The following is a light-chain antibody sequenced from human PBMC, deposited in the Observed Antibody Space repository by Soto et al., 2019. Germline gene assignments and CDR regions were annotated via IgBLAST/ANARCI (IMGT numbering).Light chain of an antibody. V-gene: IGKV1-5*03. Sequence: DIQMTQSPSTLSASVGDRVTITCRASQSISSWLAWYQQKPGKAPKLLIHKASSLESGVPSRFIGSGSGTEFTLTISNLQPDDFATYYCQQYNSYPLTFGGGTKVELK. CDR2: KAS. CDR3: QQYNSYPLT. J-gene: IGKJ4*01. CDR1: QSISSW.